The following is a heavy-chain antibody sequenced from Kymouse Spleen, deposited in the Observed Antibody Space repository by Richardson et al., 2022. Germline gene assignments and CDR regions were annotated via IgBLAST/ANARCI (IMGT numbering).Heavy chain of an antibody. V-gene: IGHV4-34*01. CDR3: ARDRICTNGVCYTDYYYGMDV. J-gene: IGHJ6*02. Sequence: QVQLQQWGAGLLKPSETLSLTCAVYGGSFSGYYWSWIRQPPGKGLEWIGEINHSGSTNYNPSLKSRVTISVDTSKNQFSLKLSSVTAADTAVYYCARDRICTNGVCYTDYYYGMDVWGQGTTVTVSS. CDR1: GGSFSGYY. D-gene: IGHD2-8*01. CDR2: INHSGST.